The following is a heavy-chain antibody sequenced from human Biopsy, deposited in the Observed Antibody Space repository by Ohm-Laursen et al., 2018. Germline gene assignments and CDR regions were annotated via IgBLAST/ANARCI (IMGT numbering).Heavy chain of an antibody. J-gene: IGHJ4*01. D-gene: IGHD6-19*01. Sequence: SETLSLTCAVSGGSISGYYWSWISQPPGKGLEWIGEINHRGYTDYNASLKGRVSISVDTSKNQLSLNLTSVTAADTAVFYCARSGQWARYYFDYWGHGALGTVSP. CDR2: INHRGYT. CDR1: GGSISGYY. V-gene: IGHV4-34*01. CDR3: ARSGQWARYYFDY.